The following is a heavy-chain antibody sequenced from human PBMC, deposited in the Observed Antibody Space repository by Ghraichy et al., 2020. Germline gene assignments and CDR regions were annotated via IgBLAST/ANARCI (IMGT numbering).Heavy chain of an antibody. V-gene: IGHV3-11*01. Sequence: GGSLRLSCEGSGFSLSDYYMIWIRQAPGKGLEWVSYHSNGGGDYTYYADSVKGRFTVSRDYAKNSLYLQMNSLRAEDTAVYYCARDYRNKGMDVWGQGTTVTVSS. CDR3: ARDYRNKGMDV. D-gene: IGHD4-11*01. CDR1: GFSLSDYY. CDR2: HSNGGGDYT. J-gene: IGHJ6*02.